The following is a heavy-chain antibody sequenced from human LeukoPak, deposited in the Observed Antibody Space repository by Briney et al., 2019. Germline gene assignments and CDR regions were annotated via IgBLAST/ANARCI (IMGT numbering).Heavy chain of an antibody. D-gene: IGHD5-24*01. CDR1: WFTVSTHY. Sequence: GSLKLFCAASWFTVSTHYMNWVRQAPRKGLEWVSVLYSGGRTHYADSVKGRFTISRHNSKNTLYLQMNSLRAEDTAVYYCASPTRGGAFDIWGQGTMVTVSS. J-gene: IGHJ3*02. CDR2: LYSGGRT. V-gene: IGHV3-53*04. CDR3: ASPTRGGAFDI.